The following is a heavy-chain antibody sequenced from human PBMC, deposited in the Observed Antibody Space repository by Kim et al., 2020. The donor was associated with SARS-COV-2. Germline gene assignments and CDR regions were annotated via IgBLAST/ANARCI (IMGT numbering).Heavy chain of an antibody. CDR3: VRGWDYGYF. V-gene: IGHV1-2*06. D-gene: IGHD4-17*01. CDR2: INPNSGGT. CDR1: GYTFTAYY. J-gene: IGHJ4*02. Sequence: ASVKVSCTTSGYTFTAYYLHWVRQAPGQGLEWVGRINPNSGGTNSPRNFRGRVTMTRDASISTAYMELTSLTSDDMAVYYCVRGWDYGYFWGEGTLVTV.